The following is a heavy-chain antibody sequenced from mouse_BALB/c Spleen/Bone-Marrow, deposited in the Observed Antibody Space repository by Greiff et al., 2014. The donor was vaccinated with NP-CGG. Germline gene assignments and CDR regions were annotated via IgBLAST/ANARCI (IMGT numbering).Heavy chain of an antibody. J-gene: IGHJ2*01. CDR2: LWRGGSK. D-gene: IGHD1-1*01. V-gene: IGHV2-5-1*01. CDR3: AKNCYGSSYY. Sequence: VQLVESGPRLVQPSQSLSITCTVSGFSFTSYGVHWVRQFPGKGLEWLGGLWRGGSKDYNAAFMSGLSLTQDNSKSQVFFKMNSLPPDNTAVYYWAKNCYGSSYYWGQGPTLTVSS. CDR1: GFSFTSYG.